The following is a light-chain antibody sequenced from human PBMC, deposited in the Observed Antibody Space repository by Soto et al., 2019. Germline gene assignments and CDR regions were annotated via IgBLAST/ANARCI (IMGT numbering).Light chain of an antibody. J-gene: IGLJ2*01. Sequence: QSALTQPASVSGSPGQSITISCTGTSSDVGGFNYVSWYQHHPGKAPKLMVCDVNNRPSGVSSPFSGSKSGNTASLTISGLQAEDEADYYCSSYSGGHTRVVFGGGTKLTVL. CDR2: DVN. CDR1: SSDVGGFNY. V-gene: IGLV2-14*03. CDR3: SSYSGGHTRVV.